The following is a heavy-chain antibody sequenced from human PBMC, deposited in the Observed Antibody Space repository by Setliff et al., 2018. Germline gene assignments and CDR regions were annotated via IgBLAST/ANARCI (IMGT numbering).Heavy chain of an antibody. Sequence: PSETLSLTCTVSGASISSSSYYWAWIRQPPGRGLELIGSIFYGGSTYYNPSLKSRVTISIDASKNQFSLKLDSVTAADTAVYYCARGHTIGALLRHFDCRGQGTLVTVSS. CDR3: ARGHTIGALLRHFDC. V-gene: IGHV4-39*07. CDR1: GASISSSSYY. D-gene: IGHD1-1*01. CDR2: IFYGGST. J-gene: IGHJ4*02.